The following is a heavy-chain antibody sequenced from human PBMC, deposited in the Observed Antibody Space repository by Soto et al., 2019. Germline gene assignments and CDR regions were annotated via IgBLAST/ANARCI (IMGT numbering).Heavy chain of an antibody. CDR3: AKDHVRDTIFGVVIPNWFDP. D-gene: IGHD3-3*01. Sequence: GGSLRLSCAASGFTCSDYYMSWIRQAPGKGLEWVSYISGSSSYTNYADSVKGRFTISRDNSKNSLYLQMNSLRAEDTAVYYCAKDHVRDTIFGVVIPNWFDPWGQGTLVTVSS. CDR1: GFTCSDYY. J-gene: IGHJ5*02. CDR2: ISGSSSYT. V-gene: IGHV3-11*05.